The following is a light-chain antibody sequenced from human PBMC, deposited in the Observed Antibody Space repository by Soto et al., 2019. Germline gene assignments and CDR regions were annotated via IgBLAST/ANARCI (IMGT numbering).Light chain of an antibody. CDR2: EIS. CDR3: ASYTSSGTDV. V-gene: IGLV2-14*01. J-gene: IGLJ1*01. CDR1: SSDVGYYNY. Sequence: QSVLTQPASVSGSPGQSITISCTGSSSDVGYYNYVSWYQHHPGKAPKLLIFEISRRPPWTSSRFSGSRSGYTASLTISGLQAEDEADYYCASYTSSGTDVFGPGTKVTVL.